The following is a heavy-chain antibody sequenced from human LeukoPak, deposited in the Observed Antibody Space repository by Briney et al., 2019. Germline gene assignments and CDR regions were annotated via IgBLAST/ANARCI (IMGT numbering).Heavy chain of an antibody. D-gene: IGHD2-15*01. CDR2: KFYSGTT. Sequence: SETLTLTCTVSGDSISSFYWNWIRQSPGKGLEWVGYKFYSGTTNYNPSLKSRVTISVDTSKSQFSLNLYSVTAADTAIYYCATGPSRYYFDYWGQGSLVTVSS. CDR1: GDSISSFY. CDR3: ATGPSRYYFDY. V-gene: IGHV4-59*01. J-gene: IGHJ4*02.